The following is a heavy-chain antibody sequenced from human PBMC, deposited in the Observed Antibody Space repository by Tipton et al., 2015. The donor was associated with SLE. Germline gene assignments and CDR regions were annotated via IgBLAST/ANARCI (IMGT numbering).Heavy chain of an antibody. CDR2: INHSGRT. J-gene: IGHJ4*02. D-gene: IGHD3-10*01. CDR3: AGQSGVWFGEFDY. V-gene: IGHV4-34*01. Sequence: TLSLTCAVYGGSFSGYYWSWIRQPPGKGLEWIGEINHSGRTNYNPSLKSRVTMLVDTSKNEFSLRLSSVAAADTAVYYCAGQSGVWFGEFDYWGQGALVTVSS. CDR1: GGSFSGYY.